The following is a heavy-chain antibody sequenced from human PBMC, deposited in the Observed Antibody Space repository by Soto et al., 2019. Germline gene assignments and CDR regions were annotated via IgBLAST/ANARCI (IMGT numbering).Heavy chain of an antibody. CDR2: ISYDGSNK. D-gene: IGHD6-6*01. Sequence: GGSLRLSCAASRFTFSSYAMHWVRQAPGKGLEWVAVISYDGSNKYYADSVKGRFTISRDNSKNTLYLQMNSLRAEDTAVYYCASPRGYSSSSKGYYFDYWGQGTLVTVSS. J-gene: IGHJ4*02. CDR1: RFTFSSYA. V-gene: IGHV3-30-3*01. CDR3: ASPRGYSSSSKGYYFDY.